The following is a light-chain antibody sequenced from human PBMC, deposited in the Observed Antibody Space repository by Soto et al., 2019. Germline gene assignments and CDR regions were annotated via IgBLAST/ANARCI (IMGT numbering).Light chain of an antibody. CDR2: AAS. V-gene: IGKV1-39*01. CDR3: HQCTSSPRT. J-gene: IGKJ1*01. CDR1: RSISSY. Sequence: TQSPSSVSASVGERVTISCRASRSISSYLNWYQQKPGKVPKLLIYAASSMPSGLPSRFSGSGSGTEFTLTIISLQPEDFAAYYCHQCTSSPRTFGQGTKVDIK.